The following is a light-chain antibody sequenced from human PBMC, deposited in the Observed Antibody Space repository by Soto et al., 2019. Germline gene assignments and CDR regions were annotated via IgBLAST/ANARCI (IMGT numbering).Light chain of an antibody. CDR3: QQYAGSHLA. J-gene: IGKJ4*01. V-gene: IGKV3-20*01. CDR1: QSVSTNY. CDR2: ATS. Sequence: EIVLRQSPGTLSLSPGERDTLSCRASQSVSTNYLAWYQQKPRQAPRLVIYATSSRATVIPDRFSGSGSETAFTLTISRLEREDFAVYYFQQYAGSHLASGGGT.